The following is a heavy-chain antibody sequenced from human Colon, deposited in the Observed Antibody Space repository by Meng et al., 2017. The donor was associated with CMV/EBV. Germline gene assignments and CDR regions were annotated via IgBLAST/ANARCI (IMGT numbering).Heavy chain of an antibody. Sequence: SLTCTVSGASISSFYWSWIRQPPGKGLEWIGSIYYSGSTYYNPSLKSRVVISGDTSKNQFSLKLSSVTAADTAVYFCARDPGSGPDYWGQGTLVTVSS. CDR1: GASISSFY. V-gene: IGHV4-59*12. D-gene: IGHD2-15*01. CDR3: ARDPGSGPDY. J-gene: IGHJ4*02. CDR2: IYYSGST.